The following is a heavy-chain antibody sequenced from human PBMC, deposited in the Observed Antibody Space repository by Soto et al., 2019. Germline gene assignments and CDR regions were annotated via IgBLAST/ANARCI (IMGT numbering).Heavy chain of an antibody. V-gene: IGHV3-30*18. D-gene: IGHD1-26*01. CDR1: GLTFSRYD. J-gene: IGHJ4*02. CDR2: ISYDGSNK. CDR3: AKGSYSGIYSDFDY. Sequence: GESLKISCAASGLTFSRYDMHWVRQAPGKGLERVTAISYDGSNKYYGDSVKGRFTISRDNSKNTLYLQINSLRAEDTAVYYCAKGSYSGIYSDFDYWGQGTLVTVSS.